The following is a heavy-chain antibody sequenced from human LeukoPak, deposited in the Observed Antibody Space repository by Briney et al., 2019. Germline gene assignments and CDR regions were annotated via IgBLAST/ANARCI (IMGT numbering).Heavy chain of an antibody. D-gene: IGHD1-26*01. J-gene: IGHJ2*01. Sequence: GSLRPSCAASGFTVSSNYMNWVRQAPGKGLEWVSVFYSGGSTYYAESVKGRFTISRDNSKNTLYLQMNSLRAEDTAVYYCAREKLGYWYFDLWGRGTLVTVSS. V-gene: IGHV3-53*01. CDR1: GFTVSSNY. CDR2: FYSGGST. CDR3: AREKLGYWYFDL.